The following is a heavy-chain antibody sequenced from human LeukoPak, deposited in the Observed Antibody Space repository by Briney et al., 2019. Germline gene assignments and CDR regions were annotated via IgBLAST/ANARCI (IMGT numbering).Heavy chain of an antibody. J-gene: IGHJ6*02. Sequence: NPSESLSLTCTVSGGSISSGGYYWSWIRQHPGKGLEWIGYIYYSGTTYYNPSLKSRVTISVDTSKNQFSLKLSSVTAADTAVYYCAVREGWFGESNYGMDVWGQGTTVTVSS. D-gene: IGHD3-10*01. CDR3: AVREGWFGESNYGMDV. CDR2: IYYSGTT. CDR1: GGSISSGGYY. V-gene: IGHV4-31*03.